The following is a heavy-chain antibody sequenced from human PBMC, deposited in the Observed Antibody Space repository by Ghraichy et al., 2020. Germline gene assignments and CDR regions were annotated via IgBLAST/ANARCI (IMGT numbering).Heavy chain of an antibody. J-gene: IGHJ4*02. V-gene: IGHV3-7*03. D-gene: IGHD3-16*01. CDR1: GFTFSRYW. Sequence: GSLRLSCAASGFTFSRYWMSWVRQAPGKGLEWVANIKKDGSEKYYVDSVKGRFTISRDNAKNSLYLQMNSLRAEDTAMYYCARGDYDRHTYYFDFWGQGIRVTVSS. CDR2: IKKDGSEK. CDR3: ARGDYDRHTYYFDF.